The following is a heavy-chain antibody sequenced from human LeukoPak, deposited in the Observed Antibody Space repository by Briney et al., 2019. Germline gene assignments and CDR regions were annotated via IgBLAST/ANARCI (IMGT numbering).Heavy chain of an antibody. CDR2: ISWNSGSI. D-gene: IGHD3-10*01. Sequence: GGSLRLSCAASGFTFDDYAMHWVRQAPGKGLEWVSGISWNSGSIGYADSVKGRFTISRDNAKNSLYLQMNSLRAEDMALYYCAKSRGSVTAGFDYWGQGTLVTVSS. CDR1: GFTFDDYA. CDR3: AKSRGSVTAGFDY. V-gene: IGHV3-9*03. J-gene: IGHJ4*02.